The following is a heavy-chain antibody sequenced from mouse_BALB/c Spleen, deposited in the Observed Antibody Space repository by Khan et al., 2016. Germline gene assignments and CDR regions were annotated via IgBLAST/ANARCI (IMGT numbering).Heavy chain of an antibody. CDR2: ISYSGST. V-gene: IGHV3-2*02. CDR3: ARQLGRGAMDY. J-gene: IGHJ4*01. Sequence: EVQLQESGPGLVKPSQSLSLTCTVTGYSITSDYAWNWIRQFPGNKLEWMGYISYSGSTSYNPSLKSRISITRDTSKNQFFLQLNSVTTEDTATYYCARQLGRGAMDYWGRGASVTVSS. D-gene: IGHD4-1*02. CDR1: GYSITSDYA.